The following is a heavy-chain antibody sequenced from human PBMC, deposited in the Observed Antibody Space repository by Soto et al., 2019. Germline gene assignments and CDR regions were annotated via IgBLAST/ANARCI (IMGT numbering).Heavy chain of an antibody. CDR2: IIPILGIA. J-gene: IGHJ6*02. D-gene: IGHD3-22*01. V-gene: IGHV1-69*02. Sequence: AASVKVSCKASGGTFSSYTISWVRQAPGQGLEWKGRIIPILGIANYAQRFQGRVTMTRDTSTSTVYMELSSLRSEDTAVYYCAMCTYDSSGYYATGYYYYGMDVWGQGTTVTVSS. CDR3: AMCTYDSSGYYATGYYYYGMDV. CDR1: GGTFSSYT.